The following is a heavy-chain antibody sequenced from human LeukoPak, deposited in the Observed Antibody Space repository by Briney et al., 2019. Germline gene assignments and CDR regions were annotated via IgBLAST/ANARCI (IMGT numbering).Heavy chain of an antibody. D-gene: IGHD1-26*01. CDR2: IYYSGST. J-gene: IGHJ5*02. V-gene: IGHV4-61*01. Sequence: SETLSLTRTVSGGSVSSGSYYWSWIRQPPGKGLEWIGYIYYSGSTNYNPSLKSRVTISVDTSKNQFSLKLSSVTAADTAVYYCARDLGDSNWFDPWGQGTLVTVSS. CDR3: ARDLGDSNWFDP. CDR1: GGSVSSGSYY.